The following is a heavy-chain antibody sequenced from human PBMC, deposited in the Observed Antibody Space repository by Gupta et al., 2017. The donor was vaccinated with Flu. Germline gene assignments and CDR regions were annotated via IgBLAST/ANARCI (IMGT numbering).Heavy chain of an antibody. CDR1: GGSISSYY. V-gene: IGHV4-4*07. CDR3: ARDEKYYYDSSGYYPYYYYYGMDV. CDR2: IYTSGST. J-gene: IGHJ6*02. D-gene: IGHD3-22*01. Sequence: QVQLQESGPGLVKPSETLSLTCTVSGGSISSYYWSWIRQPAGKGLEWIGRIYTSGSTNYNPSLKSRVTMSVDTSKNQFSLKLSSVTAADTAVYYCARDEKYYYDSSGYYPYYYYYGMDVWGQGTTVTVSS.